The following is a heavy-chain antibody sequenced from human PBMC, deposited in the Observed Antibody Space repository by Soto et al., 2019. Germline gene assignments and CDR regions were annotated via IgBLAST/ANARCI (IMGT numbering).Heavy chain of an antibody. CDR2: ISFDGRNQ. CDR3: AKDFGNCIIGSCYGDFLDI. V-gene: IGHV3-30*18. Sequence: QGQLVESGGGMVQPGRSLRLSCAASGFNFNNYGMHWVRQAPGKGLEWVAVISFDGRNQFYADFVKGRFTISRDNSEKTVTLQMNNLTPDDTAVYHCAKDFGNCIIGSCYGDFLDIWGQGTMVAVS. CDR1: GFNFNNYG. J-gene: IGHJ3*02. D-gene: IGHD2-2*01.